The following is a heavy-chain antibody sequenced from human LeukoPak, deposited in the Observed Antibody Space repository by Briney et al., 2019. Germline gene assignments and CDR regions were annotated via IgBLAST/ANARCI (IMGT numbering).Heavy chain of an antibody. CDR1: GGSISSYY. CDR2: IYYSGST. V-gene: IGHV4-59*01. Sequence: SETLSLTCTVSGGSISSYYWSWIRQPPGKGLEWIGYIYYSGSTNYNPSPKSRVTISVDTSKNQFSLKLSSVTAADTAVYYCARSGERGKGGGYCSGGSCFSMDVWGKGTTVTVSS. CDR3: ARSGERGKGGGYCSGGSCFSMDV. D-gene: IGHD2-15*01. J-gene: IGHJ6*04.